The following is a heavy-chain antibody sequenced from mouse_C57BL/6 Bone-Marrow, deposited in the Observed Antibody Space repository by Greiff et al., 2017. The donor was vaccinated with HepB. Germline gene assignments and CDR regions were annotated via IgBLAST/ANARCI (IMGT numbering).Heavy chain of an antibody. CDR3: ASGGYPYYAMDY. Sequence: VQLQQSGAELVKPGASVKMSCKASGYTFTSYWITWVKQRPGQGLEWIGDIYPGSGSINYNEKFKSKATLTVDTSSSTAYMQLSSLTSEDSAVYYCASGGYPYYAMDYWGQGTSVTVSS. CDR1: GYTFTSYW. J-gene: IGHJ4*01. V-gene: IGHV1-55*01. CDR2: IYPGSGSI. D-gene: IGHD1-1*02.